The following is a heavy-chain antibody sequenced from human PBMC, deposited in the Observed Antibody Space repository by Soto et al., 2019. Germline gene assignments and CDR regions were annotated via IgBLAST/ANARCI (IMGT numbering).Heavy chain of an antibody. D-gene: IGHD2-15*01. CDR3: AILSEKLGYCSGGSCSYAFDI. J-gene: IGHJ3*02. CDR1: GYTFTSYD. Sequence: QVQLVQSGAEVKKPGASVKVSCKASGYTFTSYDINWVRQATGQGLEWMGWMNPNSGNTGYAQKFQGRVTMTRNTSISTAYMELSSLRSEDTAVYYCAILSEKLGYCSGGSCSYAFDIWGQGTMVTVSS. V-gene: IGHV1-8*01. CDR2: MNPNSGNT.